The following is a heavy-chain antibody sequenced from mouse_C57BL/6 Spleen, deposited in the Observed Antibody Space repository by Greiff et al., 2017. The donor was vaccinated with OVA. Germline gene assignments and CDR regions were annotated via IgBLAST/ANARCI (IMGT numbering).Heavy chain of an antibody. D-gene: IGHD1-1*01. V-gene: IGHV1-59*01. CDR3: ARRDITTVVSKDY. Sequence: VKLQQPGAELVRPGTSVKLSCKASGYTFTSYWMHWVKQRPGQGLEWIGVIDPSDSYTNYNQKFKGKATLTVDTSSSTAYMQLSSLTSEDSAVYYCARRDITTVVSKDYWGQGTTLTVSS. J-gene: IGHJ2*01. CDR2: IDPSDSYT. CDR1: GYTFTSYW.